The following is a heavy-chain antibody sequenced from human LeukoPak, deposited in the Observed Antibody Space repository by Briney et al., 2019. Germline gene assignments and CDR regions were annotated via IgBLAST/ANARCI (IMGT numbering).Heavy chain of an antibody. Sequence: GESLKISFKGSGSGFTSYWIGWVRPMPGKGMEWMGIIYPGDSDTSYSPSFQGQVTISADKSISTAYLQWSSLKASDTAMYYCARSDPDIVANYFDYWGQGTLVTVSS. CDR2: IYPGDSDT. CDR1: GSGFTSYW. D-gene: IGHD5-12*01. CDR3: ARSDPDIVANYFDY. J-gene: IGHJ4*02. V-gene: IGHV5-51*01.